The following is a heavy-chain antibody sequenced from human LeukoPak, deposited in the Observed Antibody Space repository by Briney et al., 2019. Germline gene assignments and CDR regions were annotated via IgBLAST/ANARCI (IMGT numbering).Heavy chain of an antibody. V-gene: IGHV4-4*02. CDR3: ARHKHYYGSGSISWYFDL. Sequence: SETLSLTCAVSGVSISSNLWWTWVRQPPGKGLEWIAEIHHSGSINYNPSLKSRVTISVDKAKNQFSLKLSSVTAADTAVYYCARHKHYYGSGSISWYFDLWGRGTLVTVSS. D-gene: IGHD3-10*01. J-gene: IGHJ2*01. CDR1: GVSISSNLW. CDR2: IHHSGSI.